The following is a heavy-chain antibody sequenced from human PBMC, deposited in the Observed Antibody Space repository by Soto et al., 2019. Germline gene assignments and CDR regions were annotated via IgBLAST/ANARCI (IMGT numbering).Heavy chain of an antibody. D-gene: IGHD2-15*01. V-gene: IGHV4-59*12. J-gene: IGHJ4*02. CDR3: AREGDCSGGSCPWDY. Sequence: SGTLSLTCTFSGGSLSSYYWGLVRQPPGKGLEWIGYIYYSGSTNYNPSLKSRVTISVDTSKNQFSLKLSSVTAADTAVYYCAREGDCSGGSCPWDYWGQGTLVTVSS. CDR1: GGSLSSYY. CDR2: IYYSGST.